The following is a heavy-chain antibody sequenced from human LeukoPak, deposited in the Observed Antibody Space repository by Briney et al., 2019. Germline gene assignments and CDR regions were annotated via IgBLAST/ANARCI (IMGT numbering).Heavy chain of an antibody. CDR2: INPNSGGT. Sequence: ASVKVSCKASGYTFIDYYMHWVRQAPGQGLEWMGWINPNSGGTKFAQNFQGRITMTRDTVISTAYMDLSSLTSDDTAVYYCARVQAPYYYYYMDVWGKGTTVTVSS. V-gene: IGHV1-2*02. CDR3: ARVQAPYYYYYMDV. J-gene: IGHJ6*03. CDR1: GYTFIDYY.